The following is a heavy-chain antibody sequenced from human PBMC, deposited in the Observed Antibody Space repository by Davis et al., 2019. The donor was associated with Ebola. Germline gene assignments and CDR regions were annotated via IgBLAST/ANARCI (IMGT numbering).Heavy chain of an antibody. CDR3: AREVGEKKLDQ. J-gene: IGHJ4*02. CDR2: IIPGDGST. CDR1: GYIFTNYG. D-gene: IGHD1-26*01. Sequence: SVTVSRKASGYIFTNYGVYWLRHPPGPGLYWMGIIIPGDGSTYYAQKFQGRVTLTADESTSTAYMELTNLRSDDTAVYYCAREVGEKKLDQWGQGTLVTVSS. V-gene: IGHV1-46*01.